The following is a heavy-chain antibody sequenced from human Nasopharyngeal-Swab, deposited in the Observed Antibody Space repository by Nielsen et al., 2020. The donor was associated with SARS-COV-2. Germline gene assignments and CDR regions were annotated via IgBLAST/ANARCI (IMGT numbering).Heavy chain of an antibody. D-gene: IGHD2-2*01. Sequence: WIRQPPGKGLEWIGYIYYSGSTYYNPSLKSRVTISVDTSKNQFSLKLGSVTAADTAVHYCARVFWGYCSSTSCSNYYYYYYMDVWGKGTTVTVS. V-gene: IGHV4-31*02. J-gene: IGHJ6*03. CDR3: ARVFWGYCSSTSCSNYYYYYYMDV. CDR2: IYYSGST.